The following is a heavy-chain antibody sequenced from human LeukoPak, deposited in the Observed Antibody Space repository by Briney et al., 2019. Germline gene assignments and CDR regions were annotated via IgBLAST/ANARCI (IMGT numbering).Heavy chain of an antibody. J-gene: IGHJ3*01. Sequence: SETLSLTCTVSGGSIRSTSYYWGWIRQPPGKGLEWNGSIYYSGSTYYNPSLKSRVTISVDTSKNQFSLKLSSVTAADTAVYYCARDLYSSRTNDAFVVWGQGTMVTVSS. V-gene: IGHV4-39*07. CDR2: IYYSGST. CDR3: ARDLYSSRTNDAFVV. CDR1: GGSIRSTSYY. D-gene: IGHD6-13*01.